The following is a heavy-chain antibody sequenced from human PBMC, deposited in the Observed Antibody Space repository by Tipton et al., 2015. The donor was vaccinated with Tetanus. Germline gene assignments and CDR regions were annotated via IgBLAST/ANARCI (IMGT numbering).Heavy chain of an antibody. Sequence: LRLSCTVSGGSVSSGSYYWSWIRQPPGKGLEWIGYIYYSGSTNYNPSLKSRVTISVDTSKNQFSLKLSFVTAADTAVYYCAGGAGKPAYFDYWGQGTLVTVSS. J-gene: IGHJ4*02. V-gene: IGHV4-61*01. CDR2: IYYSGST. CDR3: AGGAGKPAYFDY. CDR1: GGSVSSGSYY. D-gene: IGHD2-2*01.